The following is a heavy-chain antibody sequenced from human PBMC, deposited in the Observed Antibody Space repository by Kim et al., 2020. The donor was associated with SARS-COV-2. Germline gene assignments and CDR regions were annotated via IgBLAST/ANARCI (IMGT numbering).Heavy chain of an antibody. CDR2: MHSSGNT. J-gene: IGHJ3*02. V-gene: IGHV4-4*07. Sequence: SETLSLTCSVSGGSISGNYWGWIRQPAGKGLEWIGRMHSSGNTKYNPSLKSRVTMSVDTSKNQFSLKVSSVTAADTAVYYCARVLLPAIRGAFEIWGQGTMVTVSS. CDR3: ARVLLPAIRGAFEI. D-gene: IGHD2-2*01. CDR1: GGSISGNY.